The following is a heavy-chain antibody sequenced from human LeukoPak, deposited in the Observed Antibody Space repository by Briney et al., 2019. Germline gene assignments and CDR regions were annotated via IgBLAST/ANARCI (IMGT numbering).Heavy chain of an antibody. CDR2: MNPNSGNT. CDR1: GYTFTSYD. Sequence: ASVKVSCKASGYTFTSYDINWVRQASGQGLERMGWMNPNSGNTGYAQKFQGRVTITRDTSISTAYMELSSLRSEDTAVYYCARHGREIRHFQHWGQGTLVTVSS. V-gene: IGHV1-8*01. J-gene: IGHJ1*01. CDR3: ARHGREIRHFQH. D-gene: IGHD1-26*01.